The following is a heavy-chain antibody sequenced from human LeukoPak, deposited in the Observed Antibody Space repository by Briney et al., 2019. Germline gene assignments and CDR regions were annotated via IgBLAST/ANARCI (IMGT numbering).Heavy chain of an antibody. V-gene: IGHV5-51*01. Sequence: GESLKISCKGSGSTFTTYWIGWVRQMPGKGLEWMGIIYPGDSDTRYSPSFQGQVTISADKSISTAYLQWSSLKASDTAIYYCAISRGVGAVYYFDYWGQGILVTVSS. D-gene: IGHD1-26*01. J-gene: IGHJ4*02. CDR2: IYPGDSDT. CDR1: GSTFTTYW. CDR3: AISRGVGAVYYFDY.